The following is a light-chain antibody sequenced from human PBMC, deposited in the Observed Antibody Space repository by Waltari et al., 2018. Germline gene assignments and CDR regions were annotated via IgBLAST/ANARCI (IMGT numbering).Light chain of an antibody. CDR3: QSYDTARRGSI. CDR2: DNA. J-gene: IGLJ2*01. CDR1: SSNIGAGYY. V-gene: IGLV1-40*01. Sequence: HSVLTQPPSLSGAPGQRVTFSCTGSSSNIGAGYYVHRYQQLHGTATKLLIYDNAIRPAGFPDAVSGSKTGTSASLAITGLQAEEEADYYCQSYDTARRGSIFGGGTKLTVL.